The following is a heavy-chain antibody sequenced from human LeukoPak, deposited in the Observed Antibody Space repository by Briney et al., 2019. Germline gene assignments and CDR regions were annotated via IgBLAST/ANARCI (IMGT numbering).Heavy chain of an antibody. CDR2: IKQDGSEK. Sequence: GGSLRLSCAASGFTFSSYWMSWVRQAPGKGLEWVANIKQDGSEKYYVDSVKGRFTISRDNAKNSLYLQTNSLRAEDTAVYYCARDRQRYCTNGVCQYNWFDPWGQGTLVTVSS. D-gene: IGHD2-8*01. J-gene: IGHJ5*02. CDR3: ARDRQRYCTNGVCQYNWFDP. V-gene: IGHV3-7*01. CDR1: GFTFSSYW.